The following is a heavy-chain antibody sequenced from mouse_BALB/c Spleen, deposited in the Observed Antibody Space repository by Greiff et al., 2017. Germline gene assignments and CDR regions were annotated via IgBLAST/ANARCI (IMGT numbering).Heavy chain of an antibody. Sequence: VQLVESGPGLVAPSQSLSITCTVSGFSLTGYGVNWVRQPPGKGLEWLGMIWGDGSTDYNSALKSRLSISKDNSKSQVFLKMNSLQTDDTARYYCARDRESTMITDAMDYWGQGTSVTVSS. CDR1: GFSLTGYG. D-gene: IGHD2-4*01. J-gene: IGHJ4*01. CDR2: IWGDGST. CDR3: ARDRESTMITDAMDY. V-gene: IGHV2-6-7*01.